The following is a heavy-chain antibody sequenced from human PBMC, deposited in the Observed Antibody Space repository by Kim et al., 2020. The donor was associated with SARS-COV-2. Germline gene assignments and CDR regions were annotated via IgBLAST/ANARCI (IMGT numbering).Heavy chain of an antibody. CDR3: ARGAKTIFGDAPPGGFDP. CDR2: IYYSGST. Sequence: SETLSLTCTVSGGSISSGGYYWSWIRQHPGKGLEWIGYIYYSGSTYYNASLKSRVTISLDTSKNQFSLKLSSVTAADTAVYYCARGAKTIFGDAPPGGFDPWGQGTLVTVSS. V-gene: IGHV4-31*03. J-gene: IGHJ5*02. CDR1: GGSISSGGYY. D-gene: IGHD3-3*01.